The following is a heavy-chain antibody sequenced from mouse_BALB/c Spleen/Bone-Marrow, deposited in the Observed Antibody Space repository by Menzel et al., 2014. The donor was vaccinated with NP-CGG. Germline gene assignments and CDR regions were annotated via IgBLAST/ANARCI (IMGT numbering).Heavy chain of an antibody. D-gene: IGHD4-1*01. J-gene: IGHJ4*01. CDR2: IDPANGNT. V-gene: IGHV14-3*02. CDR1: GFNIKDTY. CDR3: ARWEYYAMDY. Sequence: EVQLQQSGAELVKPGASVKLSCTASGFNIKDTYMHWVKQRPEQGLELIGRIDPANGNTKYDPKFQGKATITADTSSNTAYLQLSSLTSEDTAVYYCARWEYYAMDYWGQGTSVTVSS.